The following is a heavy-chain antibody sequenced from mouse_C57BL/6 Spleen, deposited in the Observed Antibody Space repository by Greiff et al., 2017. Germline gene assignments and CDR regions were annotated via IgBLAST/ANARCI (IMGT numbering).Heavy chain of an antibody. CDR1: GFTFSNYW. D-gene: IGHD4-1*01. CDR3: TANWDKDY. V-gene: IGHV6-3*01. J-gene: IGHJ4*01. CDR2: IRLKSDNYAT. Sequence: EVKLMESGGGLVQPGGSMKLSCVASGFTFSNYWMNWVRQSPEKGLEWVAQIRLKSDNYATHYAESVKGRFTISSDDSKSSVYLQMNNLRAEDTGIYYCTANWDKDYWGQGTSVTVSS.